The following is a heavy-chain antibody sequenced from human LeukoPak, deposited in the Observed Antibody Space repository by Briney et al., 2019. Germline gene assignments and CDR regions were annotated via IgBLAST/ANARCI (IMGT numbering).Heavy chain of an antibody. Sequence: PSETLSLTXTVSGGSISSSSYYWGWIGQPPGKGLEWIGSIYYSGSTYYNPSIKSRVTISVDTSKNQFSLKLSSVTAADTAVYYCAGHMTGSLNWFDPWGQGTLVTVSS. D-gene: IGHD2-15*01. J-gene: IGHJ5*02. V-gene: IGHV4-39*01. CDR2: IYYSGST. CDR1: GGSISSSSYY. CDR3: AGHMTGSLNWFDP.